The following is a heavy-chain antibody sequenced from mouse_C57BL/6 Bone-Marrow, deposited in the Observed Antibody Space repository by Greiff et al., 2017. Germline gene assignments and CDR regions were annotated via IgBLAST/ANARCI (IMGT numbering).Heavy chain of an antibody. V-gene: IGHV14-4*01. CDR2: IDPENGDT. CDR1: GFNITDDY. Sequence: VQLQQSGAELVRPGASVKLSCTASGFNITDDYMHWVKQRPEQGLEWIGRIDPENGDTKYAPKFQGKATITADTSSNTAYLQLSSLRSEDTAVYYCTIPIYNGYYALAYWGQGTLVTVSA. D-gene: IGHD2-3*01. CDR3: TIPIYNGYYALAY. J-gene: IGHJ3*01.